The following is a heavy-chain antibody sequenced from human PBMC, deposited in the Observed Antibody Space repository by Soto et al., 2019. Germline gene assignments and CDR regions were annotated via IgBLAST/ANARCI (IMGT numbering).Heavy chain of an antibody. J-gene: IGHJ4*02. CDR2: IGTAGDT. D-gene: IGHD4-17*01. Sequence: EVQLVESGGDLVQPGRSLRLSCAASGFSFSSYDMHWVRQATGKGLEWVSGIGTAGDTYYTGSVKGRFTISRENAKNSLYLQMNSLRAGDTAVYYCARVYGGNPDYWGQGTLVTVSS. CDR1: GFSFSSYD. CDR3: ARVYGGNPDY. V-gene: IGHV3-13*04.